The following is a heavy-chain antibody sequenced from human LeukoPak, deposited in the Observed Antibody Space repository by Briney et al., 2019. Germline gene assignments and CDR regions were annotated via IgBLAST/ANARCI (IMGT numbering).Heavy chain of an antibody. Sequence: SVKVSCRASGGTFSSYAISWVRQAPGQGLEWMGRIIPIFGTANYAQKFQGRVTITTDESTSTAYMELSSLRSEDTAVYYCASTDMVMGYYFDYWGQGTLVTVSS. CDR2: IIPIFGTA. CDR3: ASTDMVMGYYFDY. CDR1: GGTFSSYA. V-gene: IGHV1-69*05. D-gene: IGHD5-12*01. J-gene: IGHJ4*02.